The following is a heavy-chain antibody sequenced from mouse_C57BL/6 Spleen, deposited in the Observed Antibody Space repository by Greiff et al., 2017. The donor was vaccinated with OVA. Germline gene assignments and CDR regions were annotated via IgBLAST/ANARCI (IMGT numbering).Heavy chain of an antibody. CDR1: GYTFTGYG. J-gene: IGHJ1*03. CDR3: ARGNVSEYGRTHHWYFDV. V-gene: IGHV1-9*01. Sequence: QVQLQQSGAELMKPGASVKLSCKATGYTFTGYGIEWVKQRPGHGLEWIGELLPGSGSTYYNEKFKGKATLTADKSSNTAYMQLSSLTTEDSAIYYCARGNVSEYGRTHHWYFDVWGTGTTVTVSS. CDR2: LLPGSGST. D-gene: IGHD1-2*01.